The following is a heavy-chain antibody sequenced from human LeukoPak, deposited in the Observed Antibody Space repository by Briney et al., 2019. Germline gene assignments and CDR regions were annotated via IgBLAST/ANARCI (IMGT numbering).Heavy chain of an antibody. D-gene: IGHD6-19*01. CDR3: AKVQVSLAVAGSLTGYFDY. CDR1: GFTFSSYA. V-gene: IGHV3-23*01. Sequence: GGSLRLSCAASGFTFSSYAMSWVRQAPGKGLEWVSAISGSGGSTYYADSVKGRFTISRDNSKNTLYLQMNSLRAEDTAVYYCAKVQVSLAVAGSLTGYFDYWGQGTLVTVSS. CDR2: ISGSGGST. J-gene: IGHJ4*02.